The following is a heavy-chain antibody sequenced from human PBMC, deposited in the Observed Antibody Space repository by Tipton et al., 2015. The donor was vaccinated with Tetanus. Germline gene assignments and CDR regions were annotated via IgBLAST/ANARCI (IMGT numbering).Heavy chain of an antibody. CDR3: ATTEYSSGWYN. J-gene: IGHJ4*02. D-gene: IGHD6-19*01. CDR2: INHSGST. V-gene: IGHV4-34*01. Sequence: TLSLTCAVYGGSFSGYYWSWIRQPPGKGLEWIGEINHSGSTNYNPSLKSRVTISVDTSKNQFSLKLSSVTAADTAVYCCATTEYSSGWYNWGQGTLVTVSS. CDR1: GGSFSGYY.